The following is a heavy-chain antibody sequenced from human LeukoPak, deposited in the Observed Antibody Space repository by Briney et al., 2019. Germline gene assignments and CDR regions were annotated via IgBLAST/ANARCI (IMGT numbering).Heavy chain of an antibody. CDR2: IYYSGST. Sequence: SETLSLTCTVSGGSITSSSHYWGWIRQPPGKGLEWIGSIYYSGSTYYNPSLKSRVTISVDTSKNQFSLKLTSVTASDTAVYYCARPAEVTAIQPFDYWGKGTLVTVSS. CDR3: ARPAEVTAIQPFDY. J-gene: IGHJ4*02. CDR1: GGSITSSSHY. V-gene: IGHV4-39*01. D-gene: IGHD2-21*02.